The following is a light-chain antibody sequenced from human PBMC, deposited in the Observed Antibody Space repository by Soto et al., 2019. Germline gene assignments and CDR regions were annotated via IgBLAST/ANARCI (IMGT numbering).Light chain of an antibody. J-gene: IGKJ4*01. CDR2: DTS. CDR1: QTIGDT. CDR3: QPYYNWPLT. Sequence: EVAITQSPSTLSVTPEEGVPLSYRASQTIGDTLAWYQHKPGQTPRLLIYDTSTMATGVPARFSGSRSGPEFTLTINSLQSEDFAIYYCQPYYNWPLTFGGGTKVDIK. V-gene: IGKV3-15*01.